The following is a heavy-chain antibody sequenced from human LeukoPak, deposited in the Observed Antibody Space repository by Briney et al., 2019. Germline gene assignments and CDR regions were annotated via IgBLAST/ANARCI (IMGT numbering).Heavy chain of an antibody. J-gene: IGHJ3*02. CDR1: GYTFTSYY. CDR3: ARAARQWRHCSSTSCYSTDDAFDI. CDR2: INPNSGGT. V-gene: IGHV1-2*02. Sequence: ASVKVSCKASGYTFTSYYMHWVRQAPGQGLEWMGWINPNSGGTNYAQKFQGRVTMTRDTSISTAYMELSRLRSDDTAVYYCARAARQWRHCSSTSCYSTDDAFDIWGQGTMVTVSS. D-gene: IGHD2-2*02.